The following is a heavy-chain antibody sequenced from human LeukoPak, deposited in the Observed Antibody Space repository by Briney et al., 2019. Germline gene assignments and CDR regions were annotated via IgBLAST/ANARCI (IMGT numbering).Heavy chain of an antibody. CDR2: MYHSGDT. J-gene: IGHJ4*02. Sequence: SETLSLTCSVSDYSISSGYYWGWIRRPPGKGLEWIGSMYHSGDTYYNPSLRSRVTISVDTSKNHFSLKLSSVTAADTAVYFCAGQYTVYDPFDQWGQGTLVTVSS. CDR3: AGQYTVYDPFDQ. D-gene: IGHD5/OR15-5a*01. CDR1: DYSISSGYY. V-gene: IGHV4-38-2*02.